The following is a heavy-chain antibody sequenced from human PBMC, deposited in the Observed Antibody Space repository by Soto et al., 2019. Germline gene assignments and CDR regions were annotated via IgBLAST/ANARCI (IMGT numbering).Heavy chain of an antibody. Sequence: PSETLSLTCTVSGGSISSGGYYWSWIRQHPGKGLEWIGYIYYSGSTYYNPSLKSRVTISVDTSKNQFSLKLSSVTAADTAMYFCARELPPQTPHYCAMDVWGQGTTVTVSS. CDR2: IYYSGST. CDR1: GGSISSGGYY. J-gene: IGHJ6*02. V-gene: IGHV4-31*03. CDR3: ARELPPQTPHYCAMDV.